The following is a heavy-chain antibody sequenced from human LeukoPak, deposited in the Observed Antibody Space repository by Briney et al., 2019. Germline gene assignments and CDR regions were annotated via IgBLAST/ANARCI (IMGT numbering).Heavy chain of an antibody. Sequence: PGGSLRLSCAASGFTFSSYWMHWVRHAPGKGLVWVSRINSDGSSTSYADSVKGRFTISRDNAKNTLYLQMNSLRAEDTAVYYCARVLYSSGWYYFDYWGQGTLVTVSS. J-gene: IGHJ4*02. CDR1: GFTFSSYW. D-gene: IGHD6-19*01. CDR2: INSDGSST. V-gene: IGHV3-74*01. CDR3: ARVLYSSGWYYFDY.